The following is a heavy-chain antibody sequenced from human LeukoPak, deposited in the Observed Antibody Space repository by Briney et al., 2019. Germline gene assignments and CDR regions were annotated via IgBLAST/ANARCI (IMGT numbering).Heavy chain of an antibody. V-gene: IGHV4-39*07. CDR1: GGSISSSSYY. J-gene: IGHJ6*02. CDR3: ARGERYFDWFRSPAPKSYSYGMDV. Sequence: SETLSLTCTVSGGSISSSSYYWGWIRQPPGKGLEWIGEINPSGSANYNPSLESRVTISVDTSQKQFSLNLNSVTAADTAVYYCARGERYFDWFRSPAPKSYSYGMDVWGQGATVTVSS. CDR2: INPSGSA. D-gene: IGHD3-9*01.